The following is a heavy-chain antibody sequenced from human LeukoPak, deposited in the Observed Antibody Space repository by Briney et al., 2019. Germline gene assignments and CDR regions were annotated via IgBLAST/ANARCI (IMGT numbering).Heavy chain of an antibody. D-gene: IGHD5-12*01. CDR2: IYTSGST. Sequence: SQTLFLTCTGSGGSISSGSYSWSWIRQPAGKGLEWIGRIYTSGSTNYNPSLKSRVTISVDTSKNQFSLKLSSVTAADTAVYYCASGYSGYDDAFDIWGQGTMVTVSS. J-gene: IGHJ3*02. CDR1: GGSISSGSYS. CDR3: ASGYSGYDDAFDI. V-gene: IGHV4-61*02.